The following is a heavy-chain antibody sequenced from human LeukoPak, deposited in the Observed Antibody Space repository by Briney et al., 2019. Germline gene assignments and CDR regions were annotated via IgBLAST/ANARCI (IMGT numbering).Heavy chain of an antibody. V-gene: IGHV4-34*01. CDR1: SGSISSYF. J-gene: IGHJ6*03. D-gene: IGHD6-19*01. CDR2: INHSGST. Sequence: SETLSLTCTVSSGSISSYFWSWIRQPPGKGLEWIGEINHSGSTNYNPSLKSRVTISVDTSKNQFSLKLSSVTAADTAVYYCASLYSSGWSPPRYYYMDVWGKGTTVTVSS. CDR3: ASLYSSGWSPPRYYYMDV.